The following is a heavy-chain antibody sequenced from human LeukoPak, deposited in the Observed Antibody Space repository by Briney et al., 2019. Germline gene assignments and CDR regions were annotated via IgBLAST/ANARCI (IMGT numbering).Heavy chain of an antibody. CDR2: ISGSGDST. CDR1: GFTFSSYV. CDR3: AKDRRYILRYFDWLLTD. J-gene: IGHJ4*02. Sequence: GGSLRLSCAASGFTFSSYVMSWVRQAPGKGLEWVSGISGSGDSTYYADSVKGRFTISRDNSKNTLYLQMNSLRAEDTAVYYCAKDRRYILRYFDWLLTDWGQGTLVTVSS. D-gene: IGHD3-9*01. V-gene: IGHV3-23*01.